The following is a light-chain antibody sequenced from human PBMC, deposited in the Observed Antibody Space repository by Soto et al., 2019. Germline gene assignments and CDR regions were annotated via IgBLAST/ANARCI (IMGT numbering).Light chain of an antibody. J-gene: IGKJ4*01. Sequence: AIQMAQSPSSLSASVGDRVTITCRASQGIGNDVGWYQQKPGKAPKLLLYAATTLQSGVPSRFSSTRSGTDFTLTISSLQPEDFATYYCLQDHNYPLTFGGGTKVEIK. CDR3: LQDHNYPLT. V-gene: IGKV1-6*02. CDR2: AAT. CDR1: QGIGND.